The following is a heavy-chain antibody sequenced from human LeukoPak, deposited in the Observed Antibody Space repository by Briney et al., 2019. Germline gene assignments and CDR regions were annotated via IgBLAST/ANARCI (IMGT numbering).Heavy chain of an antibody. Sequence: PGRSLRLSCAASGFTFSSYGMHWVRQAPGKGLEWVAVISYDGSNKYYADSVKGRFTISRDNSKNTLYLQMNSLRAEDTAVYYGAKGSTEGLDYWGQGTLVTVSS. CDR1: GFTFSSYG. V-gene: IGHV3-30*18. CDR2: ISYDGSNK. CDR3: AKGSTEGLDY. J-gene: IGHJ4*02.